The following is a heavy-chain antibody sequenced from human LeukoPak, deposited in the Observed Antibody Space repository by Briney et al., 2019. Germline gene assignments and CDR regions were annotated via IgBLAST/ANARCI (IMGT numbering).Heavy chain of an antibody. V-gene: IGHV1-69*13. D-gene: IGHD1-14*01. CDR1: GGTFSSYA. J-gene: IGHJ3*02. CDR2: IIPIFGTA. CDR3: AREGAYSRTNDAFDI. Sequence: SVKVSCKASGGTFSSYAISWVRQAPGQGLEWMGGIIPIFGTANYAQKFQGRVTITADESTSTAYMELSSLRSEDTAVYYCAREGAYSRTNDAFDIWGQGTMVTVSS.